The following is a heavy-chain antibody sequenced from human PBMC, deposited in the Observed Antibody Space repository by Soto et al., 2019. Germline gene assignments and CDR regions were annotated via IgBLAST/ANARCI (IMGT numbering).Heavy chain of an antibody. CDR3: ARDPRDGYFDYYYGMDV. CDR2: IIPIFGTA. Sequence: ASVKVSCKASGGTFSSYAISWVRQAPGQGLEWMGGIIPIFGTANYAQKFQGRVTITADESTNTAYMELSSLRSEDTAVYYCARDPRDGYFDYYYGMDVWGQGTTVTVSS. CDR1: GGTFSSYA. J-gene: IGHJ6*02. V-gene: IGHV1-69*13. D-gene: IGHD5-12*01.